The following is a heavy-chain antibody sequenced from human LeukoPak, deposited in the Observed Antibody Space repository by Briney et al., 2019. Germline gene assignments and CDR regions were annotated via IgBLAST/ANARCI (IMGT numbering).Heavy chain of an antibody. Sequence: AGSMRLSCAASGFTFSSYGVDWVRQAPGKGLEWVAVISPDGTNKYHEDSVKGRFTISRANSKNTLYLQLTNLRCEDTAVYYCAKDWDTVHMGPGYLHTWGEGTPFTVSS. V-gene: IGHV3-30*18. D-gene: IGHD5-18*01. CDR2: ISPDGTNK. CDR3: AKDWDTVHMGPGYLHT. CDR1: GFTFSSYG. J-gene: IGHJ5*02.